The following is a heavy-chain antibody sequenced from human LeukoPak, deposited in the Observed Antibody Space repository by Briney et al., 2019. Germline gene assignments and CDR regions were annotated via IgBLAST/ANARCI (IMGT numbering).Heavy chain of an antibody. D-gene: IGHD6-19*01. V-gene: IGHV4-34*01. Sequence: PLETLSLTCAVYGGSFSGYYWSWIRQPPGKGLEWIGEINHSGSTNHNPSLKSRVTISVDTSKNQFSLKLSSVTAADTAVYYCASRRSGWYSRLYYYYGMDVWGQGTTVTVSS. CDR1: GGSFSGYY. CDR3: ASRRSGWYSRLYYYYGMDV. J-gene: IGHJ6*02. CDR2: INHSGST.